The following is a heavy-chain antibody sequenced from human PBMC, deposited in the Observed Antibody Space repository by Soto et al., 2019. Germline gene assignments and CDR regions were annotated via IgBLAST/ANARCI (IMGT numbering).Heavy chain of an antibody. Sequence: PGGSLRLSCASSGFTFSSYSMNLVRQAPGKGLEWVSYISSSSSTIYYADSVKGRFTISRDNAKNSLYLQMSSLRAEDTAVYYCARDSMTGLNWFDPWGQGTLVTVSS. CDR3: ARDSMTGLNWFDP. D-gene: IGHD3-9*01. V-gene: IGHV3-48*01. CDR2: ISSSSSTI. CDR1: GFTFSSYS. J-gene: IGHJ5*02.